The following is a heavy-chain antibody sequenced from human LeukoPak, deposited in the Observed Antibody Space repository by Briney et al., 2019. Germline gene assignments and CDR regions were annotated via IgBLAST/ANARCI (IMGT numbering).Heavy chain of an antibody. CDR2: IWYDGSNK. D-gene: IGHD6-13*01. CDR3: AREGSDSSSWYGWFDP. J-gene: IGHJ5*02. Sequence: GGSLRLSCAASGFTFSSYGMHWVRQAPGKGLEWVAVIWYDGSNKYYADSVKGRFTISRDNSKNTLYLQMNSLRAEDTAVYYCAREGSDSSSWYGWFDPWGQGTLVTVSS. V-gene: IGHV3-33*01. CDR1: GFTFSSYG.